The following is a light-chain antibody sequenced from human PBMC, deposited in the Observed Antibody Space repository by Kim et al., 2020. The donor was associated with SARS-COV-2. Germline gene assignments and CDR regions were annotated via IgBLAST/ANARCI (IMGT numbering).Light chain of an antibody. CDR2: KVS. V-gene: IGKV2-30*01. CDR1: QSLLFSDGGIY. Sequence: DIVMTQSPLSLPVTLGQPASISCRSSQSLLFSDGGIYLSWYQQRPGQSPRRLIYKVSSRESGVPDRFSGSGSDTDFTLTISTVEAEDVAVYYCMQASHWRSFGQGTKVDIK. CDR3: MQASHWRS. J-gene: IGKJ1*01.